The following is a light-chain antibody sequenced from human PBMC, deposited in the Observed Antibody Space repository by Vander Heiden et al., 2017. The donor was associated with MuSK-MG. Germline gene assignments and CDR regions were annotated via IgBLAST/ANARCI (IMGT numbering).Light chain of an antibody. J-gene: IGKJ1*01. Sequence: DIVMTQSPASLAVSLGEGATITCKSSHNVLYSSNNKNYLAWFQQKPGQPPKLLIYWAFIRESGVPDRFSGSGSGTEFTLTISSLQAEDVAVYYCQQYYSIPWTFGEGTKVEIK. CDR2: WAF. V-gene: IGKV4-1*01. CDR1: HNVLYSSNNKNY. CDR3: QQYYSIPWT.